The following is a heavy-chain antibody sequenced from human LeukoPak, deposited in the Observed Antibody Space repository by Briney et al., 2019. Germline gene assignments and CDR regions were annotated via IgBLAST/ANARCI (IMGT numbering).Heavy chain of an antibody. Sequence: GGSLRLSCAASGFTFNSYWMHWVRQAPGKGLVWVSRVDEDGKTIDYADSVKGRFTISRDNAKDTLYLQMSSLRAEDTAVYYCAKTTMVRGVNQNFDYWGQGTLVTVSS. J-gene: IGHJ4*02. CDR3: AKTTMVRGVNQNFDY. CDR1: GFTFNSYW. D-gene: IGHD3-10*01. V-gene: IGHV3-74*01. CDR2: VDEDGKTI.